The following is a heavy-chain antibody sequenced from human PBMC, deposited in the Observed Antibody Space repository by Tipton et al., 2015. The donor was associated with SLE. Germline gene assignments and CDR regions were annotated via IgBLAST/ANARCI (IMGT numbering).Heavy chain of an antibody. J-gene: IGHJ3*02. CDR1: GGSISSYY. CDR2: IYTSGGT. D-gene: IGHD3-10*01. V-gene: IGHV4-4*08. CDR3: ARTKGFTMVQGVRPGDAFDI. Sequence: TLSLTCTVSGGSISSYYWSWIRQPPGKGLEWIGYIYTSGGTNYNPSLTSRVTISVDTSKNQFSLKLSSVTAADTAVYYCARTKGFTMVQGVRPGDAFDIWGQGTMVTVSS.